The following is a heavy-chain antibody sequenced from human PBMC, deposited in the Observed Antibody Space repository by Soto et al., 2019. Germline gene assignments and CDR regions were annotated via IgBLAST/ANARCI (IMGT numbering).Heavy chain of an antibody. CDR3: ARDCTGGSCFCIY. CDR1: GYTLTNYA. Sequence: QVQLVQSAAEVKKPGASVKVSCKASGYTLTNYAISWVRQAPGQGPEWMGWINTYNGNSNYAQKFQGRVTMTTDTSTSTAYRELRSLTSDDTAVYYCARDCTGGSCFCIYWGQGTLVTLSS. D-gene: IGHD2-15*01. CDR2: INTYNGNS. V-gene: IGHV1-18*01. J-gene: IGHJ4*02.